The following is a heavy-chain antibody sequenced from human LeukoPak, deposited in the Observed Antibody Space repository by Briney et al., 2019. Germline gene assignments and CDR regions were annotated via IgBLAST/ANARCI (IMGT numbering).Heavy chain of an antibody. J-gene: IGHJ4*02. D-gene: IGHD3-10*01. CDR3: AKGSVRGVISSWFDY. V-gene: IGHV3-23*01. Sequence: PGGSLRLSCAASGFTFSSYAMSWVRQAPGKGLEWGSAISGSGGSTYYADSVKGRFTISRDNSKNTLYLQMNSLRAEDTAVYYCAKGSVRGVISSWFDYWGQGALVTVSS. CDR2: ISGSGGST. CDR1: GFTFSSYA.